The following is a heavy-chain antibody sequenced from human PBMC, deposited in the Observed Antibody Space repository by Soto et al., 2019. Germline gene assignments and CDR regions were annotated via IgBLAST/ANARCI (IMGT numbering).Heavy chain of an antibody. CDR3: ARPRFSGSYFDY. V-gene: IGHV3-74*01. D-gene: IGHD1-26*01. Sequence: GGSLRLSCAASGFTFSSNWMHWVRQAPGKGLVWVSRINSDGSSTSYADSVKGRFTISRDNARDTLYLEMNSLRAEDTALYYCARPRFSGSYFDYWGQGTLVTVSS. CDR2: INSDGSST. CDR1: GFTFSSNW. J-gene: IGHJ4*02.